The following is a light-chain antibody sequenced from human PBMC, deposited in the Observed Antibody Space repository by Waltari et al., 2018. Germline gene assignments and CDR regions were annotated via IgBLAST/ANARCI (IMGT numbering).Light chain of an antibody. J-gene: IGLJ2*01. CDR1: SSNIGAGHD. V-gene: IGLV1-40*01. CDR2: GNN. Sequence: QSVLTQPPSVSGAPGQRITIPRTGSSSNIGAGHDLNWFRVSPGAAPKALLYGNNKRPSGVPGRFSGSKSATSASLAIAGLQAEEAAHYYCRSIDSGLSGWVVFGGGTKVTVL. CDR3: RSIDSGLSGWVV.